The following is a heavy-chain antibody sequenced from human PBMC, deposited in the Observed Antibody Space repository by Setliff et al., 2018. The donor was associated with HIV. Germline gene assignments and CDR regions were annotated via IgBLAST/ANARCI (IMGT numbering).Heavy chain of an antibody. CDR3: ARAQEYYGSGSYFETIDY. J-gene: IGHJ4*02. V-gene: IGHV7-4-1*02. CDR2: INTNTGSP. D-gene: IGHD3-10*01. Sequence: GASVKVSCKASGYTFINYAMNWVRQAPGQGLEWMGWINTNTGSPTYAQAFTGRFVFSVDTSVTTAYLQISSLKAEDTAVYYCARAQEYYGSGSYFETIDYWGQGTLVTVSS. CDR1: GYTFINYA.